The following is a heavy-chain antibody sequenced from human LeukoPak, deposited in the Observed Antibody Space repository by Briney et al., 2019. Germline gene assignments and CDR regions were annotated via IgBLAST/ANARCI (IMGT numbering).Heavy chain of an antibody. CDR1: GGSFSGYY. CDR2: INHSGST. Sequence: SETLSLTCAVYGGSFSGYYWSWIRQPPGKGLEWIGEINHSGSTNYNPSLKSRVTISVDTSKNQFSLKLSSVTAADTAVYYCARQRRYCSSTSCYTNYYYYYMGVWGKGTTVTVSS. V-gene: IGHV4-34*01. J-gene: IGHJ6*03. CDR3: ARQRRYCSSTSCYTNYYYYYMGV. D-gene: IGHD2-2*02.